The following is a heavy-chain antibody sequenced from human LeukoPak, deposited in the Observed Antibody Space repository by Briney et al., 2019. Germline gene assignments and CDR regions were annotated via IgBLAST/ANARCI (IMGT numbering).Heavy chain of an antibody. CDR2: IYYSGST. Sequence: SETLSLTCTVSGGSISSGDYYWSWIRQPPGKGLEWIGYIYYSGSTYYNPSLKSRVTISVGTSKNQFSLKLSSVTAADTAVYYCARSGYDYYFDYWGQGTLVTVSS. D-gene: IGHD5-12*01. CDR3: ARSGYDYYFDY. J-gene: IGHJ4*02. V-gene: IGHV4-30-4*01. CDR1: GGSISSGDYY.